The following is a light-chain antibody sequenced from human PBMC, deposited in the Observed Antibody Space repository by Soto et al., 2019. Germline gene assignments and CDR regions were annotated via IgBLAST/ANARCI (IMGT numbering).Light chain of an antibody. CDR2: AAS. CDR3: HHYGSSPLYI. J-gene: IGKJ2*01. CDR1: QSVSSSQ. Sequence: EIVLTQSPGTLSLSPGERATLSCRASQSVSSSQLAWYQQKPGQAPRLLIYAASNRATGIPDRFSGSGSGTDFTLTISRLEPEDFAVYYCHHYGSSPLYIFGQGTKLEIK. V-gene: IGKV3-20*01.